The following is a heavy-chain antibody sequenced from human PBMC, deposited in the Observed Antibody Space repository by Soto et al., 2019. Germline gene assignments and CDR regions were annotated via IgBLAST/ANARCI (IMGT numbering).Heavy chain of an antibody. V-gene: IGHV3-9*01. J-gene: IGHJ5*02. Sequence: EVQLVESGGGLVQPGRSLRLSCAASGFTFDDYAMHWVRQAPGKGLEWVSGISRNSVNIHYADSVKGRFTIARDNAKNSLYLQMNSLRDEDTALYYCVKDNRDDCIDDTTCPVWYWFDPWGQGTLVTVSS. D-gene: IGHD2-2*01. CDR3: VKDNRDDCIDDTTCPVWYWFDP. CDR2: ISRNSVNI. CDR1: GFTFDDYA.